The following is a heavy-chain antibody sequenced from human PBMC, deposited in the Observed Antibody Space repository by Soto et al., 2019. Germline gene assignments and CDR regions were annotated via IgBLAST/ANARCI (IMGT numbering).Heavy chain of an antibody. CDR2: ISTSGTTI. CDR3: ARTAVAGISGWFDP. J-gene: IGHJ5*02. D-gene: IGHD6-19*01. CDR1: GFTFSSYS. V-gene: IGHV3-48*01. Sequence: EVQLVESGGGLVQPGGSLRLSCAASGFTFSSYSMNWVRQAPGKGLEWVSYISTSGTTIYYADSVKGRFTISRDNAKNSLYLKMNSLRAEDTAVYHCARTAVAGISGWFDPWGQGTLVTVSS.